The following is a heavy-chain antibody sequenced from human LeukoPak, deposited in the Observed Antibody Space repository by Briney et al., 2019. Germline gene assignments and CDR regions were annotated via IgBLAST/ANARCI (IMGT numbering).Heavy chain of an antibody. CDR2: ISSSGSTI. CDR1: GFTFSDYY. V-gene: IGHV3-11*01. D-gene: IGHD3-9*01. CDR3: ARWRYDILTGYYPFDY. Sequence: GESLRLSCAASGFTFSDYYMSWIRQAPGKGLEWVSYISSSGSTIYYADSVKGRFTISRDNAKNSLYLQMNSLRAEDTAVYYCARWRYDILTGYYPFDYWGQGTLVTVSS. J-gene: IGHJ4*02.